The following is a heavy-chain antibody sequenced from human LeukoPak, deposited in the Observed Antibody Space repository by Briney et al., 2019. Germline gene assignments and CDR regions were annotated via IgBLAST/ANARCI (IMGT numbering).Heavy chain of an antibody. V-gene: IGHV4-59*01. CDR2: IYYSGST. D-gene: IGHD6-13*01. J-gene: IGHJ6*02. Sequence: SETLSLTCTVSGGSISSYYWSWIRQPPGKGLEWIGYIYYSGSTNYNPSLKSRATISVDTSKNQFSLKLTSVTAADTAVYYCARDEVRVAGGTNYYYGMGVWGQGTTVTVYS. CDR1: GGSISSYY. CDR3: ARDEVRVAGGTNYYYGMGV.